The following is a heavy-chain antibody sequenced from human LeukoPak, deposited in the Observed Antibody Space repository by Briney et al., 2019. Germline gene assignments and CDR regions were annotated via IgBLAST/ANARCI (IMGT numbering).Heavy chain of an antibody. CDR3: AIYCTNGVCLDY. CDR2: FDPEDGET. V-gene: IGHV1-24*01. J-gene: IGHJ4*02. D-gene: IGHD2-8*01. CDR1: GGTFSSYA. Sequence: GSSVKVSCKASGGTFSSYAISWVRQAPGKGLEWMGGFDPEDGETIYAQKFQGRVTMTEDTSTDTAYMELSSLRSEDTAVYYCAIYCTNGVCLDYWGQGTLVTVSS.